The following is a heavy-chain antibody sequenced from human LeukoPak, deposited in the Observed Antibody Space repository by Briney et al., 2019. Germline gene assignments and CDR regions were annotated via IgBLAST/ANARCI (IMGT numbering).Heavy chain of an antibody. V-gene: IGHV4-39*01. J-gene: IGHJ3*02. CDR3: ARADASLDAFDI. CDR2: IYYSGST. Sequence: PSETLSLTRTVSGGSISSSSYHWRWTRQPPGKGLVWIGCIYYSGSTYYNPSLESRVTISVDTSKNQFSLKLSSVTAADTAVYYCARADASLDAFDIWGQGTMVTVSS. CDR1: GGSISSSSYH.